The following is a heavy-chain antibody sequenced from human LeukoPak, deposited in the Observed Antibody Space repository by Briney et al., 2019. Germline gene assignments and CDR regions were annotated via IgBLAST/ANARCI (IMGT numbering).Heavy chain of an antibody. CDR2: ISYDGSNK. V-gene: IGHV3-30*18. J-gene: IGHJ4*02. CDR3: AKDGSSQLWSLGDY. Sequence: GGSLRLSCAASGFTFSSYGMHWVRQAPGKGLEWVAVISYDGSNKYYADSVKGRFTISRDNSKNTLYLQMNSLRAEDTAVYYCAKDGSSQLWSLGDYWGQGTLVTVSS. D-gene: IGHD5-18*01. CDR1: GFTFSSYG.